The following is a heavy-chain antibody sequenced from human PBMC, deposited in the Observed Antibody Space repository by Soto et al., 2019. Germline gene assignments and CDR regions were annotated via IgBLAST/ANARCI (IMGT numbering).Heavy chain of an antibody. Sequence: EVQLVESGGGLVKPGGSLRLSCAASGFTFSSYSMNWVRQAPGKGLEWVSSISSSSSYIYYADSVKGRFTISRDNAKNSLDMQMNSLRAEDTAVYYCARDWFGSGTFDYWGQGTLVTVSS. V-gene: IGHV3-21*01. CDR3: ARDWFGSGTFDY. CDR2: ISSSSSYI. CDR1: GFTFSSYS. J-gene: IGHJ4*02. D-gene: IGHD3-10*01.